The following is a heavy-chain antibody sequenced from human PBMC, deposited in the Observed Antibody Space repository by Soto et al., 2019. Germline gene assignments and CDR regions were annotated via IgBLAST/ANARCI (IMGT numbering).Heavy chain of an antibody. CDR2: IYYSGST. J-gene: IGHJ4*02. CDR1: GGSISSYY. Sequence: QVQLQESGPGLVKPSETLSLTCTVSGGSISSYYWSWIRQPPGQGLEWIGYIYYSGSTNYNPSLKSRVTISVDTSKNPFSLKLSSVTAADTAVYYCARGIAAAVIDYWGQGTLVTVSS. CDR3: ARGIAAAVIDY. V-gene: IGHV4-59*01. D-gene: IGHD6-13*01.